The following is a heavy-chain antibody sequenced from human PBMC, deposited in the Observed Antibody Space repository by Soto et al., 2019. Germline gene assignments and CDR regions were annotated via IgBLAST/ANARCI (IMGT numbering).Heavy chain of an antibody. J-gene: IGHJ6*02. CDR3: ATDTTTMVRGVAYYYYYGMNV. CDR2: ISAYNGNT. V-gene: IGHV1-18*01. CDR1: GYTFTSYG. D-gene: IGHD3-10*01. Sequence: ASLKVSCKASGYTFTSYGISWVRQAPGQGLEWMGWISAYNGNTNYAQKLQGRVTMTTDTSTSTAYMELRSLRSDDTAVYYCATDTTTMVRGVAYYYYYGMNVGGQGTTVTVSS.